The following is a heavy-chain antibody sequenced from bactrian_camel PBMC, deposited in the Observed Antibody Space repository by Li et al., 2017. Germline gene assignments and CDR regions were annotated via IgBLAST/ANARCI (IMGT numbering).Heavy chain of an antibody. CDR1: GYIFSSCG. J-gene: IGHJ4*01. V-gene: IGHV3S53*01. CDR2: ASASYKT. CDR3: LALCGPWIEVNY. D-gene: IGHD2*01. Sequence: VQLVESGGGSVQSGGSLRLSCKASGYIFSSCGMGWYRQTPGKKRELVARASASYKTIYADSVKGRFFISRDNGRNMVYLQMNNLKPEDSAIYRCLALCGPWIEVNYWGQGTQVTVS.